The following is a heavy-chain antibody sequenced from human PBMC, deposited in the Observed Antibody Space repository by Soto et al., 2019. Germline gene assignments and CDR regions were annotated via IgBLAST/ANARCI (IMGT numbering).Heavy chain of an antibody. CDR3: ARGNYDSSGYLDY. V-gene: IGHV3-33*01. Sequence: QVQLVESGGGVVQPGRSLRLSCAASGFTFSSYGMHWVRQAPGKGLEWVAGIWYDGSNKYYADSVNGRFTISRDNSKNTLYLQMNSLRAEDTAVYYCARGNYDSSGYLDYWGQGTLVTVSS. CDR2: IWYDGSNK. J-gene: IGHJ4*02. CDR1: GFTFSSYG. D-gene: IGHD3-22*01.